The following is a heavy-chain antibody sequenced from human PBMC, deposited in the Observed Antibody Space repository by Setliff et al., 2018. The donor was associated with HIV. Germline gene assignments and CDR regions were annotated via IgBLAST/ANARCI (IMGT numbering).Heavy chain of an antibody. CDR1: GYTFNDYD. V-gene: IGHV1-8*02. J-gene: IGHJ3*02. D-gene: IGHD2-15*01. CDR2: MNPNSGNT. CDR3: VRSLRYCSGGGCSSDWVYDAFDI. Sequence: ASVKVSCKASGYTFNDYDLSWVRQAPGQGLEWLGWMNPNSGNTGYAQNLQGRVTMTRNTSIGTAYMELTSLRSEDTAVYYCVRSLRYCSGGGCSSDWVYDAFDIWGQGTMVTVSS.